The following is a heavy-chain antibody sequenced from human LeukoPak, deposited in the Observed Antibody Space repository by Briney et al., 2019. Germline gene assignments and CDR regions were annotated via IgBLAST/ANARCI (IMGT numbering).Heavy chain of an antibody. CDR3: ARGLGIVGATPGY. D-gene: IGHD1-26*01. V-gene: IGHV4-59*01. CDR1: GGSISSYY. CDR2: IYYSGST. Sequence: KSSETLSLTCTVSGGSISSYYWSWIRQPPGKGLEWIGYIYYSGSTNYNPSLKSRVTISVDTSKNQFSLKLSSVTAADTAVYYCARGLGIVGATPGYWGQGTLDTVSS. J-gene: IGHJ4*02.